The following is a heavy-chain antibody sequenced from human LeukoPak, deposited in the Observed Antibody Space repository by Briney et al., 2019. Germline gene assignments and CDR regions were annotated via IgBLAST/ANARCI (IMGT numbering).Heavy chain of an antibody. CDR1: GFTFSSYD. D-gene: IGHD2-21*02. J-gene: IGHJ6*03. CDR2: IRYDGSNQ. CDR3: AKDKRALLHYMDV. V-gene: IGHV3-30*02. Sequence: KTGGSLRLSCAASGFTFSSYDMHWVRQAPGKGLEWVAFIRYDGSNQYYAGSVKGRFTISRDKSKNTLYLQMNSLRAEDTAVYYCAKDKRALLHYMDVWGKGTTVTISS.